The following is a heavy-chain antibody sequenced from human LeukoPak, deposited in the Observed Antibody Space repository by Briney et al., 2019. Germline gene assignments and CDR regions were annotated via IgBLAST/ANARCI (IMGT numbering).Heavy chain of an antibody. CDR1: GFTFSSHA. Sequence: GGSLRLSCAASGFTFSSHAMSWVRQAPGKGLEWVSAISGSGGSTYYADSVKGRFTISRDNSKNTLYLQMNSLRAEDTAVYYCTSSGWYSEYYFDYWGQGTLVTVSS. V-gene: IGHV3-23*01. CDR3: TSSGWYSEYYFDY. J-gene: IGHJ4*02. CDR2: ISGSGGST. D-gene: IGHD6-19*01.